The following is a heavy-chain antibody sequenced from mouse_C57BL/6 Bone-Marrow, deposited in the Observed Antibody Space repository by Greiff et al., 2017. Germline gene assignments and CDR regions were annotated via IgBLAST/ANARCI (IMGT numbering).Heavy chain of an antibody. CDR2: ISDGGSYT. CDR3: AGFGAPAWFAY. Sequence: EVQGVESGGGLVKPGGSLKLSCAASGFTFSSYAMSWVRQTPEKMLEWVATISDGGSYTYYPDNVKGRFTISRDNAKNDLYLQMSHLKSEDTAMYYCAGFGAPAWFAYWGQGTLVTVSA. J-gene: IGHJ3*01. V-gene: IGHV5-4*01. CDR1: GFTFSSYA. D-gene: IGHD3-1*01.